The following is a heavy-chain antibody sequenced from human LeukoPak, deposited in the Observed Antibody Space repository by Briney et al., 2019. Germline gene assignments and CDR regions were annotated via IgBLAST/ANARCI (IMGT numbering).Heavy chain of an antibody. CDR2: LYPGDSDT. CDR1: RYLFTIYW. J-gene: IGHJ4*02. D-gene: IGHD6-13*01. CDR3: ARKSHSSSWTHFDY. V-gene: IGHV5-51*01. Sequence: ESLNISCQGSRYLFTIYWIGWVRLLPEKGLACMGILYPGDSDTRYSPSFQGQVTISADKSISTAYLQWSSLKASDTAMYYCARKSHSSSWTHFDYWGQGTLVTVSS.